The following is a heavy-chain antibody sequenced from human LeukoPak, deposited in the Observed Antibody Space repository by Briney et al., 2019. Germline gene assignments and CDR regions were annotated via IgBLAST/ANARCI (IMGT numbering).Heavy chain of an antibody. Sequence: PSETLSLTCAVSGGSISSYYWSWIRQPPGRGLEWIGYFYSGGSTYYNPSLDSRVTMSVDTSRNQFSLRLSSVTAADTAVYYCASHTGSFFYFDYWGEGILVTVSS. CDR1: GGSISSYY. J-gene: IGHJ4*02. CDR3: ASHTGSFFYFDY. CDR2: FYSGGST. V-gene: IGHV4-59*08. D-gene: IGHD3-10*01.